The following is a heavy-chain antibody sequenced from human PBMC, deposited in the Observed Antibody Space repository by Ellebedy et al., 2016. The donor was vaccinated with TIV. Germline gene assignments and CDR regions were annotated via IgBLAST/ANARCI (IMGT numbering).Heavy chain of an antibody. J-gene: IGHJ6*02. V-gene: IGHV1-2*02. CDR2: ISPNSGGT. Sequence: AASVKVSCKASGYTFTSYGISWVRQAPGQGLEWMGWISPNSGGTNYAQKFQGRVTMTRDTSISTAYMELSRLRSDDTAVYYCARPLAVAGYYYYYYGMDVWGQGTTVTVSS. CDR3: ARPLAVAGYYYYYYGMDV. D-gene: IGHD6-19*01. CDR1: GYTFTSYG.